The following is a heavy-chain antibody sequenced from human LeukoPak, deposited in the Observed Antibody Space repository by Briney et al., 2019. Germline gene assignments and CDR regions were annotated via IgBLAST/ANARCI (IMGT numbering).Heavy chain of an antibody. V-gene: IGHV3-7*01. CDR1: GFTFSSYW. D-gene: IGHD1-26*01. Sequence: GGSLRLSCAASGFTFSSYWMSWVRQAPGKGLEWVANIKQDGSEKYYVDSVKGRFTISRDNAKNSLYLQMNSLRAEDTAVYYCARDPYSGNYGDYYYYYMDVWGKGTTVTISS. CDR3: ARDPYSGNYGDYYYYYMDV. CDR2: IKQDGSEK. J-gene: IGHJ6*03.